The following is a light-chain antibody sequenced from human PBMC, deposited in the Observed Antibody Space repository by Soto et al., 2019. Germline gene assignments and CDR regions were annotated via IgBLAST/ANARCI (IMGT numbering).Light chain of an antibody. CDR2: GAS. Sequence: PGERVTLSCRASQSVSSSYLTWYQQKPGQAPRLLIYGASTRATGIPARFSGRGSGTEFTLTISSLQSDDFAVYYCQQYNNWPWTFGQGTKVDIK. CDR1: QSVSSSY. CDR3: QQYNNWPWT. J-gene: IGKJ1*01. V-gene: IGKV3D-15*01.